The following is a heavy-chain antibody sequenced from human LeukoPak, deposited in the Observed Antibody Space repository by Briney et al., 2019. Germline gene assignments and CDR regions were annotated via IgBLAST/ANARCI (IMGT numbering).Heavy chain of an antibody. V-gene: IGHV1-69*04. Sequence: SVKLSCKASVGTFSSYAISWMRQAPGQGLEWMGRIIPIFGIANYAQNFHDRVTVTAGTSTNTAYVELRSLRSDDTDIYYCARRKYGADQNGMDVWGQGTTVTV. CDR1: VGTFSSYA. CDR3: ARRKYGADQNGMDV. J-gene: IGHJ6*02. D-gene: IGHD4/OR15-4a*01. CDR2: IIPIFGIA.